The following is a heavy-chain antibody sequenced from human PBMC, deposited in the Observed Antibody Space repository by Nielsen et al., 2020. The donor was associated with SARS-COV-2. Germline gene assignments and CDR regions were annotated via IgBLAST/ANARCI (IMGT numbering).Heavy chain of an antibody. CDR2: ISASGGST. V-gene: IGHV3-23*01. CDR1: GFTFSSYG. D-gene: IGHD6-13*01. J-gene: IGHJ4*02. Sequence: GGSLRLSCAASGFTFSSYGMTWVRQDPGKGLEWVSTISASGGSTFYTDSVKGRFTISRDSFKNTLYLQMNSLRAEDTAVYYCAASKSGYYFDLWGQGTLVTVSS. CDR3: AASKSGYYFDL.